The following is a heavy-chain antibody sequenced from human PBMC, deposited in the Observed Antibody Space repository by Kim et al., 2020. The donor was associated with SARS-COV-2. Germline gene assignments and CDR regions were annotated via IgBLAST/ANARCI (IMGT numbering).Heavy chain of an antibody. Sequence: TKYSQKFPGRVPITRETTASTAYMELSSLRSEDTAVYYCIATTPRLTLDYWGQGTLVTVSS. J-gene: IGHJ4*02. CDR3: IATTPRLTLDY. CDR2: T. V-gene: IGHV1-3*01.